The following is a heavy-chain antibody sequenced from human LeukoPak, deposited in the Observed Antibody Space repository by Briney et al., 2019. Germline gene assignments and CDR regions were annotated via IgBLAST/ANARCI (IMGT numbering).Heavy chain of an antibody. CDR2: TKQDGSEK. CDR1: GFTIDRYW. J-gene: IGHJ4*02. CDR3: ARCGMATEEYYFDY. D-gene: IGHD5-24*01. V-gene: IGHV3-7*01. Sequence: GGSLRLSCAASGFTIDRYWMSWVRQAPGKGSEWVAITKQDGSEKYYEDAVKGRFTISRDNAKNSLFLQMNSLRVEDTAVYYCARCGMATEEYYFDYWGQGTLVTVSS.